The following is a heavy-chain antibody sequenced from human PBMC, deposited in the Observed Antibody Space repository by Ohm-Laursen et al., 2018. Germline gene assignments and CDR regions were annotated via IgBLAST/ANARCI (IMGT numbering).Heavy chain of an antibody. CDR1: GYTFTNYY. V-gene: IGHV1-2*02. Sequence: ASVKVSCKTSGYTFTNYYLHWVRQAPGQGLEWMGWMNPNSGVINYAQKFQGRVTMTRDTSISTSYMELSRLRSDDTAVYYCAREGAQLWPNDYWGQGTLVTVSS. D-gene: IGHD5-18*01. J-gene: IGHJ4*02. CDR3: AREGAQLWPNDY. CDR2: MNPNSGVI.